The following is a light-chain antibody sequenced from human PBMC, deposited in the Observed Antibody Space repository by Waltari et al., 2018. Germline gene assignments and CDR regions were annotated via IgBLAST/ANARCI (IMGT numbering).Light chain of an antibody. J-gene: IGLJ3*02. CDR3: SSYTSSSAVV. CDR2: DVT. CDR1: SRDIGGYNY. Sequence: QSALTQPASVSGSPGQSITISCTGTSRDIGGYNYVSWYVQYPDTAPRLIIFDVTKRPSGVSGRLSGSKSGNMASLTISGLRTEDEADYICSSYTSSSAVVFGGGTKVTVL. V-gene: IGLV2-14*01.